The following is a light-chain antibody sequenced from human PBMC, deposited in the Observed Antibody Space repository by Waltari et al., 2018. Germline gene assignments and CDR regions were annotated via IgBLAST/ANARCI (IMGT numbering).Light chain of an antibody. CDR1: QAISSY. CDR2: YAN. Sequence: IQITQSPSSLSASVGDRVHLPCRASQAISSYLNWYHQKAGKAPKLLISYANRLESGVPERFSGSGSGTEFTLVINSLQPEDFATYYCKQYGSLSWTFGQGTKVEIK. CDR3: KQYGSLSWT. J-gene: IGKJ1*01. V-gene: IGKV1-39*01.